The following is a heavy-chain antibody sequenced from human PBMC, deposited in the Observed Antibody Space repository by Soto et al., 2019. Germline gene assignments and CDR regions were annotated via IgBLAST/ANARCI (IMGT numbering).Heavy chain of an antibody. Sequence: SETLSLTCTVSGGSISSGDYYWSWIRQPPGKGLEWIGYIYYSGSTYYNPSLKSRVTISVDASKNQFSLKLSSVTAADTAVYYCPGGGSDLLGSSNGREVGGKGTRVTFPS. CDR2: IYYSGST. CDR1: GGSISSGDYY. J-gene: IGHJ6*04. D-gene: IGHD6-6*01. V-gene: IGHV4-30-4*01. CDR3: PGGGSDLLGSSNGREV.